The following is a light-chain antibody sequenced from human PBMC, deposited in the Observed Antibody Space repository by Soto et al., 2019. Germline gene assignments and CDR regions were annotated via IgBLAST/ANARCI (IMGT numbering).Light chain of an antibody. CDR2: EAS. Sequence: DIQMTQSPSTLSAFVGDRVTITCRASQNIRGWLAWYQQRPGKAPDRLIFEASRLEGGVQSRFSGSGTGTEFTLTIDSLQPDDFATYYCQQYDSYSPTFGQGTRVEFK. CDR1: QNIRGW. CDR3: QQYDSYSPT. V-gene: IGKV1-5*01. J-gene: IGKJ1*01.